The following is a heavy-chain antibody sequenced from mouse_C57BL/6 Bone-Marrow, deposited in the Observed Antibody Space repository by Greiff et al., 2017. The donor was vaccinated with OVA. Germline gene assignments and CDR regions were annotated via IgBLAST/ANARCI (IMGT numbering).Heavy chain of an antibody. J-gene: IGHJ2*01. Sequence: QVQLQQSGPGLVAPSQSLSITCTVSGFSLTSYAISWVRQPPGKGLEWLGVIWPGGGTNYNSALKSRLGISKDNAKSQVCLKMNSLQTDDTARYYCARRGDYFDYWGQGTTLTVSS. V-gene: IGHV2-9-1*01. CDR2: IWPGGGT. CDR1: GFSLTSYA. CDR3: ARRGDYFDY.